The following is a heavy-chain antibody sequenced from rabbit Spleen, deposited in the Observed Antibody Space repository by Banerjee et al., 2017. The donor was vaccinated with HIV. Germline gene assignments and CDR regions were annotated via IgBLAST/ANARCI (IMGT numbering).Heavy chain of an antibody. V-gene: IGHV1S45*01. CDR1: GFSWSSSYW. Sequence: QEQLVESGGGLVQPWASLTLTCTASGFSWSSSYWICWVRQAPGMGLEWIACIYVGISGSTYYASWAKGRFTISKTSSTTVTMQMTSLTAADTATYFCARGFYAGSSYVTPTRLDLWGPGTLVTVS. CDR3: ARGFYAGSSYVTPTRLDL. CDR2: IYVGISGST. J-gene: IGHJ3*01. D-gene: IGHD8-1*01.